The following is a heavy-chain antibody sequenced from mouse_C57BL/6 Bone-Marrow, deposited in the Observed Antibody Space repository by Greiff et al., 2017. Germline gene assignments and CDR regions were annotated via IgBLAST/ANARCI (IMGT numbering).Heavy chain of an antibody. CDR2: IDPEDGET. D-gene: IGHD1-1*01. CDR1: GFNINDYY. V-gene: IGHV14-2*01. Sequence: EVQLQQSGAELVKPGASVKLSCTASGFNINDYYMHWVKQRTEQGLEWIGRIDPEDGETKYTPKFKGKATITADTSSNTAYLQLSSLTSEDTAVYYCASLYDGSSYGWYFDVWGTGTTVTVSS. CDR3: ASLYDGSSYGWYFDV. J-gene: IGHJ1*03.